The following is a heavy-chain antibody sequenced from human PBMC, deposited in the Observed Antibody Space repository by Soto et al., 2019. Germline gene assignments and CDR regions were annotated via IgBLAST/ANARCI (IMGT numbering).Heavy chain of an antibody. D-gene: IGHD1-26*01. CDR1: GLTFSYYW. J-gene: IGHJ3*02. CDR3: ARGDRGAFDM. V-gene: IGHV3-74*01. CDR2: VHSDGRST. Sequence: QLVESGGGLVQPGESLRLSCAASGLTFSYYWMHWVRQAPGKGLVWVSRVHSDGRSTTYADSVKGRFTISRDNARNTVYLQMNSLRAEDTAVYYCARGDRGAFDMWGQGTVVTVSS.